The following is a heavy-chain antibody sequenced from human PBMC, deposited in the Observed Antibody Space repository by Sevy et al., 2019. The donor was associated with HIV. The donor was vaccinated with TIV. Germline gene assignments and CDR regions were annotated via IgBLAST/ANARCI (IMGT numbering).Heavy chain of an antibody. CDR1: GYTFTSYG. J-gene: IGHJ4*02. Sequence: ASVKVSCKASGYTFTSYGISWVRQAPGQGLEWMGWISAYNGNTNYAQKLQGRVAMTTDTSTSTAYMELRSLRSDDTAVYYCARDGYLGTESYYFDYWGQGTLVTVSS. V-gene: IGHV1-18*01. CDR2: ISAYNGNT. D-gene: IGHD7-27*01. CDR3: ARDGYLGTESYYFDY.